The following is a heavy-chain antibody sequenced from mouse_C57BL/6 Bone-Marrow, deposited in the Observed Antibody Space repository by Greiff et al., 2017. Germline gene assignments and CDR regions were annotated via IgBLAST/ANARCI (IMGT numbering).Heavy chain of an antibody. CDR2: INPGSGGT. V-gene: IGHV1-54*01. J-gene: IGHJ4*01. CDR1: GYAFTNYL. D-gene: IGHD2-5*01. CDR3: ARHYYSNYVYYAMDY. Sequence: QVHVKQSGAELVRPGTSVKVSCKASGYAFTNYLIEWVKQRPGQGLEWIGVINPGSGGTNYNEKFKGKATLTADKSSSTAYMQLSSLTSEDSAVYFCARHYYSNYVYYAMDYWGQGTSVTVSS.